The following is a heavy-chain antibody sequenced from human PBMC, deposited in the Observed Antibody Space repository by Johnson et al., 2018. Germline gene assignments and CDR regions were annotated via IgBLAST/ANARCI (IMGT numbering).Heavy chain of an antibody. J-gene: IGHJ1*01. CDR1: GFTFDDYA. CDR2: ISWNSGSI. Sequence: VQLVQSGGGLVQPGRSLRLSCAASGFTFDDYAMHWVRQAPGKGLEWVSGISWNSGSIGYADSVEGRFTISRDNAKNPLYLQMNSLRPEDTALYYCAKAPVGWLGEGAEYFQHWGQGTLVTVSS. D-gene: IGHD3-3*01. CDR3: AKAPVGWLGEGAEYFQH. V-gene: IGHV3-9*01.